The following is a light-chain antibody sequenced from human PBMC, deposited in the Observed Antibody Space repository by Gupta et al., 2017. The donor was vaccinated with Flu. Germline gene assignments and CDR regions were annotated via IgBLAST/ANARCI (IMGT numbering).Light chain of an antibody. V-gene: IGKV1-33*01. CDR1: QDISNY. CDR3: QQYHSLPFT. CDR2: DAS. J-gene: IGKJ3*01. Sequence: DIQMTQSPSSLSASVGDRVTITSQASQDISNYLNWYEQKPVKAPKLLIYDASNSETGVPSRFTGSGSGTEFTFTISSLQPEDIATYYCQQYHSLPFTFGPGTKVDIK.